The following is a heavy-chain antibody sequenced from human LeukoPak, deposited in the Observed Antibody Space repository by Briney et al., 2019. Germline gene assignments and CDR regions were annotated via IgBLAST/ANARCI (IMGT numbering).Heavy chain of an antibody. Sequence: GGSLRLSCVGSGFTFNRHSMNWVRQAPGKGLEWISYISSSSSHIYYSDPVKGRFTISRDNAKNSVYLQMNSLRAEDTAVYFCARDRAGYNWVDYWGQGTLVSVSP. J-gene: IGHJ4*02. CDR3: ARDRAGYNWVDY. CDR1: GFTFNRHS. CDR2: ISSSSSHI. V-gene: IGHV3-48*01. D-gene: IGHD5-24*01.